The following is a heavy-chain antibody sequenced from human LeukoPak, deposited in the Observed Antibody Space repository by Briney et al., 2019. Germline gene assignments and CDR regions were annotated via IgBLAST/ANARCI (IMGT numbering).Heavy chain of an antibody. D-gene: IGHD3-9*01. V-gene: IGHV1-3*01. CDR3: ARDRVTISRFDP. J-gene: IGHJ5*02. CDR1: GYTFTSYG. CDR2: INAGNGNT. Sequence: ASVKVSCKASGYTFTSYGISWVRQAPGQGLEWMGWINAGNGNTKYSQKFQGRVTITRDTSASTAYMELSSLRSEDTAVYYCARDRVTISRFDPWGQGTLVTVSS.